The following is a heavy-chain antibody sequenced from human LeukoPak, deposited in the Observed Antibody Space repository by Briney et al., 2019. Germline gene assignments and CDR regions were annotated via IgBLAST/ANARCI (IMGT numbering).Heavy chain of an antibody. D-gene: IGHD5-24*01. V-gene: IGHV3-48*04. J-gene: IGHJ4*02. CDR1: GFTFSSYS. CDR3: ARGYITKRWLQLAFDY. Sequence: GGSLRLSCAASGFTFSSYSMNWVRQAPGKGLEWVSYISSSSSTIYYADSVKGRFTISRDNAKNSLYLQMNSLRAEDTAVYYCARGYITKRWLQLAFDYWGQGTLVTVSS. CDR2: ISSSSSTI.